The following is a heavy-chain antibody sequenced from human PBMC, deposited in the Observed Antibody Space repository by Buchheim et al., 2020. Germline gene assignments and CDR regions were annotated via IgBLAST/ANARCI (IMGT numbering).Heavy chain of an antibody. D-gene: IGHD3-3*01. CDR3: ARVLTEWLLGN. V-gene: IGHV3-7*01. CDR1: GFTFSDYW. J-gene: IGHJ4*02. Sequence: EVQLVETGGGLVQPGGSLRLSCAGSGFTFSDYWMTWVRQAPGKGLEWVANIRQDGSERYYVDSVKGRFTISRDNAKKSMFLQMNSLRAEDTAVYYCARVLTEWLLGNWGQGTL. CDR2: IRQDGSER.